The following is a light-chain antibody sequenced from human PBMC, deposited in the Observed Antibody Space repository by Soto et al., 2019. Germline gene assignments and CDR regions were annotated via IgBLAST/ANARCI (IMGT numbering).Light chain of an antibody. CDR1: QSISSW. V-gene: IGKV1-5*03. CDR2: KAS. CDR3: QHYNSYSEA. Sequence: DTQMHRCPCTLSASVGDRLPTPCRASQSISSWLAWYQQKPGKAPKLLIYKASTLKSGVPSRFSGSGSGTEFTLTISSLQPDDFATYYCQHYNSYSEAFGQGSKVDI. J-gene: IGKJ1*01.